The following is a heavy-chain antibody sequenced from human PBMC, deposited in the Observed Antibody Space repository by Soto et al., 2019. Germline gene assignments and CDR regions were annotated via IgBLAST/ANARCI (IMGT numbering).Heavy chain of an antibody. CDR2: ISYDGSNK. Sequence: QVQLVESGGGVVQPGRSLRLSCAASGFTFSSYAMHWVRQAPGKGLEWVAVISYDGSNKYYADSVKGRFTISRDNSKKPLYLQMNSLEAEDTAVYYCAAEGGIVATPYFDYWGQGTLVTVSS. CDR1: GFTFSSYA. J-gene: IGHJ4*02. D-gene: IGHD5-12*01. V-gene: IGHV3-30-3*01. CDR3: AAEGGIVATPYFDY.